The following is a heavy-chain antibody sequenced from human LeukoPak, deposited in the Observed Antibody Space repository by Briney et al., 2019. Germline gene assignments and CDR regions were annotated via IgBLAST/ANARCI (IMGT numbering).Heavy chain of an antibody. CDR2: IYHSGST. Sequence: SETLSLTCAVSGGSISSGGYSWSWIRQPPGKGLEWIGYIYHSGSTYYNPSLKSRVTISVDRSKNQFSLKLSSVTAADMAVYYCARVIAAADYYFDYWGQGTLVTVSS. D-gene: IGHD6-13*01. CDR3: ARVIAAADYYFDY. J-gene: IGHJ4*02. CDR1: GGSISSGGYS. V-gene: IGHV4-30-2*01.